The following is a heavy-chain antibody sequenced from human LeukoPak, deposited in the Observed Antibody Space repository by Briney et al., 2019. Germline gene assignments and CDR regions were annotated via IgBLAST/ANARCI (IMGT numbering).Heavy chain of an antibody. J-gene: IGHJ4*02. CDR2: IRNKANSHTT. CDR1: GFTFSDHY. V-gene: IGHV3-72*01. CDR3: VTVSSFDY. Sequence: PGGSLRPSCAASGFTFSDHYMDWVRQAPGKGLEWVGRIRNKANSHTTEYAASVKDRFTISRDDSKNSLYLQMNSLKTEDTAVYYCVTVSSFDYWGQGTLVTVSS.